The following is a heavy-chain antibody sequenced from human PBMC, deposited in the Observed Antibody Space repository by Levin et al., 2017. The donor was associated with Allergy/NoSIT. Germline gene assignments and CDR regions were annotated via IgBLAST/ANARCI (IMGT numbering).Heavy chain of an antibody. V-gene: IGHV4-59*08. CDR1: GGSFSNYY. Sequence: PSETLSLTCTVSGGSFSNYYWTWIRQSPGKRLEWIGYIYSSGSTNYNPSLESRVTMSVDTSKKQFSLKLTSVTAADTAVYYCARPEQQWLGNDAFDSWGLGTMVTVSS. J-gene: IGHJ3*02. CDR2: IYSSGST. D-gene: IGHD6-19*01. CDR3: ARPEQQWLGNDAFDS.